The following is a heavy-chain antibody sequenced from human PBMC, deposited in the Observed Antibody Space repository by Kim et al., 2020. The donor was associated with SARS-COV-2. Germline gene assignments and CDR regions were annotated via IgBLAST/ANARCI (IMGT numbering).Heavy chain of an antibody. Sequence: ASVKVSCKASGYTFTGYYMHWVRQAPGQGLEWMGRINPNSGGTNYAQKFQGRVTMTRDTSISTAYMELSRLRSDDTAVYYCARGAGFYYDSSGYETDYWGQGTLVTVSS. V-gene: IGHV1-2*06. CDR2: INPNSGGT. D-gene: IGHD3-22*01. CDR1: GYTFTGYY. CDR3: ARGAGFYYDSSGYETDY. J-gene: IGHJ4*02.